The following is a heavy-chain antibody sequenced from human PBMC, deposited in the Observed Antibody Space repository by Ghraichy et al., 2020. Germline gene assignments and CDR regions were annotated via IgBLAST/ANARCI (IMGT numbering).Heavy chain of an antibody. V-gene: IGHV1-24*01. CDR3: ATDAVLEGYTDV. CDR1: GYSLTELS. D-gene: IGHD5-24*01. Sequence: ASVKVSCKVSGYSLTELSMHWVRQAPGKGLEWRGGFDPEDGETIYAQKFQGRVSVTEDTSTDTAYMELSSLRSEDTAVYYCATDAVLEGYTDVWGKGTTVTVSS. J-gene: IGHJ6*03. CDR2: FDPEDGET.